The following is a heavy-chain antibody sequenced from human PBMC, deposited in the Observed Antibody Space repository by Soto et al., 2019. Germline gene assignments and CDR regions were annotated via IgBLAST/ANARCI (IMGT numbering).Heavy chain of an antibody. Sequence: QVQLVQSGAEVKKPGSSVKVSCKVSGGTFSNYAIDWVRLAPGHGLEWMGGIVPIFGTTYYTQKFQGRATSIADDSTTTAYLEMRSLRSEDTAIYYCARVEAVAGLYNYHGLDVWGQGTAVTVSS. D-gene: IGHD6-19*01. CDR3: ARVEAVAGLYNYHGLDV. J-gene: IGHJ6*02. CDR1: GGTFSNYA. CDR2: IVPIFGTT. V-gene: IGHV1-69*12.